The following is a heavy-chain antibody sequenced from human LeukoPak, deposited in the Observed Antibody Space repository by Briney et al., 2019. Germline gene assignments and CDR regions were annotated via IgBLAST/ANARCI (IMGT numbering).Heavy chain of an antibody. CDR1: GNTFPIFI. J-gene: IGHJ5*02. CDR3: AREAESGSNNWLDP. CDR2: INPSGGST. D-gene: IGHD1-26*01. Sequence: GAPVKVSCKASGNTFPIFIMPWVGQAPGKGLEWMGIINPSGGSTSYAQKFQGRVTMTRDTSTSTVYMELSSLRSEDTAVYYCAREAESGSNNWLDPWGQGTLVTVSS. V-gene: IGHV1-46*01.